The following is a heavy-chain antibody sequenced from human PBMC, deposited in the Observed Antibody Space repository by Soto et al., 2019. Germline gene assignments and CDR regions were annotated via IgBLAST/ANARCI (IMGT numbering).Heavy chain of an antibody. CDR3: ARRPYYDILTGYYN. J-gene: IGHJ4*02. D-gene: IGHD3-9*01. CDR2: IIPIFGTA. CDR1: GGTFSSYA. V-gene: IGHV1-69*13. Sequence: AASVKVSCKASGGTFSSYAISWVRQAPGQGLEWMGGIIPIFGTANYAQKFQGRVTITADESTSTAYMELSSLRSEDTAVYYCARRPYYDILTGYYNWGQGTLVTVSS.